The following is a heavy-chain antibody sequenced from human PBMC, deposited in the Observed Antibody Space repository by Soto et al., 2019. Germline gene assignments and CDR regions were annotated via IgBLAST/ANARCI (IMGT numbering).Heavy chain of an antibody. CDR3: VMVDNYVTPTPQDV. D-gene: IGHD3-16*01. CDR2: ISPYTGNT. CDR1: GYIFVNYG. J-gene: IGHJ6*02. V-gene: IGHV1-18*01. Sequence: QVQLVQSGDEVKKPEASVKVSCKASGYIFVNYGIAWVRQAPGQGLEWMGWISPYTGNTHSASKVQGRLTMTTDTSTSTAYMDLGGLTSDDTAVYYCVMVDNYVTPTPQDVWGQGTTVTVSS.